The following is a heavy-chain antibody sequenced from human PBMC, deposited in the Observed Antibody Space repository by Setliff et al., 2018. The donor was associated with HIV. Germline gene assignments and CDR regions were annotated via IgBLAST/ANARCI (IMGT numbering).Heavy chain of an antibody. D-gene: IGHD3-10*01. CDR2: IDWDDDK. Sequence: SGPTLVNPTQTLTLTCTFSGFSLSTSGMCVSWIRQPPGKALEWLARIDWDDDKYYSTSLTTRLTISKDTSKNQVVLTMTNMDPEDTATYYCARIHTGHNFRPYYGVDVWGQGTTVTVSS. CDR3: ARIHTGHNFRPYYGVDV. V-gene: IGHV2-70*11. J-gene: IGHJ6*02. CDR1: GFSLSTSGMC.